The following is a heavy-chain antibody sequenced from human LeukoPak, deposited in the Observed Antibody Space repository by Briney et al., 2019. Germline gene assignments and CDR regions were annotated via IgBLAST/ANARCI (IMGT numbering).Heavy chain of an antibody. Sequence: GGSVSLLCALSGFSFSTYSIIWVRHAPGEGRECVSSVSGTSEYIYYADSVRGRFTISRDNAKNTVYLQMNSLRAEDTAVYYCARWYSSGWYSDYWGQGTLVTVSS. CDR2: VSGTSEYI. CDR1: GFSFSTYS. V-gene: IGHV3-21*06. CDR3: ARWYSSGWYSDY. D-gene: IGHD6-19*01. J-gene: IGHJ4*02.